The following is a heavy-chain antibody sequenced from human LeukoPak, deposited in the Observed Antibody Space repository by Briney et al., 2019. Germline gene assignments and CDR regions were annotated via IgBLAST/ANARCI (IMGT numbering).Heavy chain of an antibody. CDR1: GFTFSSYA. CDR2: ISGSGGST. J-gene: IGHJ5*02. V-gene: IGHV3-23*01. CDR3: ANMGLLWFGEGIWFDP. D-gene: IGHD3-10*01. Sequence: PGGSLRLSCAASGFTFSSYAMSGVRQAPGKGREWVSAISGSGGSTYYADSVKGRFTISRDNSKNTLYLQMNSLRAEDTAVYYCANMGLLWFGEGIWFDPWGQGTLVTVSS.